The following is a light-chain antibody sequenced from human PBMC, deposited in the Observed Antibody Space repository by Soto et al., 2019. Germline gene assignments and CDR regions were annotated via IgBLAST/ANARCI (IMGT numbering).Light chain of an antibody. J-gene: IGKJ4*01. CDR1: QGIRNY. V-gene: IGKV1-27*01. CDR3: QRYNSAPLT. Sequence: DIQMTQSPSSLSASVGDRVTITCRASQGIRNYLGWYQQTPGKVPKLLIYGATTLQSGVPSRFSGSGSETDFTLTISSLQPEDVATYYCQRYNSAPLTFGGGTKVERK. CDR2: GAT.